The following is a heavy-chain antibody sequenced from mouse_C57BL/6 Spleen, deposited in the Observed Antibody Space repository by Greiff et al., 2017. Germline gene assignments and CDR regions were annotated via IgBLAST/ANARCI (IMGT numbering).Heavy chain of an antibody. Sequence: VMLVESGPELVKPGASVKISCKASGYAFSSSWMNWVKQRPGKGLEWIGRIYPGDGDTNYNGKFKGKATLTADKSSSTAYMQLSSLTSEDSAVYFCARGYDYAYFDYWGQGTTLTVSS. CDR2: IYPGDGDT. CDR1: GYAFSSSW. D-gene: IGHD2-4*01. CDR3: ARGYDYAYFDY. J-gene: IGHJ2*01. V-gene: IGHV1-82*01.